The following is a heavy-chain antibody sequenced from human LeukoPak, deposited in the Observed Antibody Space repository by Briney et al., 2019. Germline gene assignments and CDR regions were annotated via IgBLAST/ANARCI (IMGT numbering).Heavy chain of an antibody. Sequence: ASVKVSCKASGYTFTGYYMHWVRQAPGQGLGWMGWINPNSGGTNYAQKFQGRVTMTEDTSTDTAYMELSSLRSEDTAVYYCATDGGCVFDYWGQGTLVTVSS. D-gene: IGHD2-15*01. J-gene: IGHJ4*02. V-gene: IGHV1-2*02. CDR2: INPNSGGT. CDR1: GYTFTGYY. CDR3: ATDGGCVFDY.